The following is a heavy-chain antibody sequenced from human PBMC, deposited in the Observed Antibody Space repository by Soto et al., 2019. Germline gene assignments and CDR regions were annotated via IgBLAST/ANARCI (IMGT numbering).Heavy chain of an antibody. CDR1: GFTLSDHY. J-gene: IGHJ4*02. CDR2: SRDKPQGYST. V-gene: IGHV3-72*01. Sequence: EVQLVESGGGLVQPGGSLRLSCAGSGFTLSDHYIDWVCQAPGKGLEWVGRSRDKPQGYSTAYAASVKGRFTTSRDESKNSAYLQMNSLKTEDTAVYYCVRATYFSDSSGYTRCLDYWGQGTLVTVSS. CDR3: VRATYFSDSSGYTRCLDY. D-gene: IGHD3-22*01.